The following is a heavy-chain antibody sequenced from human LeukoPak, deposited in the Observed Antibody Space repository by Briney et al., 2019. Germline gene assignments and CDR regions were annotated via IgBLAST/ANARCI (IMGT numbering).Heavy chain of an antibody. D-gene: IGHD2-2*01. Sequence: GSVKVSCKASGYSFTNYFIHWVRQAPGQGLEWVGVINPSGRGTNYAQKFQGRVTMTTDTSTSTVYMELSSLRSEDTAVYYCARDLDSSNSIDYWGQGTLVTVSS. CDR2: INPSGRGT. CDR3: ARDLDSSNSIDY. V-gene: IGHV1-46*01. J-gene: IGHJ4*02. CDR1: GYSFTNYF.